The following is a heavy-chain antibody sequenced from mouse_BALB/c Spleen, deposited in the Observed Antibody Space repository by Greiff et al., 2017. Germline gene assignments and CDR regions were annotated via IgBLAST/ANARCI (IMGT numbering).Heavy chain of an antibody. D-gene: IGHD2-3*01. J-gene: IGHJ1*01. V-gene: IGHV5-6-4*01. CDR3: TREEGDGYTLWFDV. CDR1: GFTFSSYT. CDR2: ISSGGSYT. Sequence: EVKLMESGGGLVKPGGSLKLSCAASGFTFSSYTMSWVRQTPEKRLEWVATISSGGSYTYYPDSVKGRFTISRDNAKNTLYLQMSSLKSEDTAMYYCTREEGDGYTLWFDVWGEGTTVTVSS.